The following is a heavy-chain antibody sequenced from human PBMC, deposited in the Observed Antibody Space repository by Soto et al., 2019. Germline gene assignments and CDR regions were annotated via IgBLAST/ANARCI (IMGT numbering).Heavy chain of an antibody. V-gene: IGHV1-3*01. J-gene: IGHJ4*02. CDR2: INAGNGNT. D-gene: IGHD3-22*01. Sequence: ASVKVSCKASGYTFTSYAMHWVRQAPGQRLEWMGWINAGNGNTKYSQKFQGRVTITRDTSANTAYMELSSLRSEDTAVYYCGTYFSGYPPGPVYWGQGTPVTVSS. CDR3: GTYFSGYPPGPVY. CDR1: GYTFTSYA.